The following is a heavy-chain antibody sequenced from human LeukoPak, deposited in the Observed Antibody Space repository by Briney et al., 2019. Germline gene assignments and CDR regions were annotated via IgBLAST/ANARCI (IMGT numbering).Heavy chain of an antibody. D-gene: IGHD6-19*01. CDR3: ASTGYSSGWYSVHDFQH. CDR1: GFTVSSNY. CDR2: IYSGGNT. Sequence: GGSLRLSCAASGFTVSSNYMSWVRQAPEKGLEWLSIIYSGGNTYYADSVKGRFTISRDNSKNTLYLQMNSLRAEDTAVYYCASTGYSSGWYSVHDFQHWGQGTLVTVSS. V-gene: IGHV3-53*01. J-gene: IGHJ1*01.